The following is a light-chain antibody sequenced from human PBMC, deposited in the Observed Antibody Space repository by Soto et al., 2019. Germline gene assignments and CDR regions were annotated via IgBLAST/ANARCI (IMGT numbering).Light chain of an antibody. CDR3: QSYDNSLSAYV. J-gene: IGLJ1*01. CDR2: GST. CDR1: SSDIGAGSE. Sequence: QSVLTQPPSLSVAPGQRVTISCTGSSSDIGAGSEVHWYQQLPGTAPKLLIFGSTNRPSGVPDRFSGSKSATSASLAITGLQAEDEADYYCQSYDNSLSAYVFGTGTQLTVL. V-gene: IGLV1-40*01.